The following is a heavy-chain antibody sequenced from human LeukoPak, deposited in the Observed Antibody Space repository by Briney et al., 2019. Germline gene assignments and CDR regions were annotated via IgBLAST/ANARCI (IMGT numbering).Heavy chain of an antibody. D-gene: IGHD2-15*01. CDR3: ARDIYGSFDY. CDR1: GGSISSYY. J-gene: IGHJ4*02. CDR2: IYYSGST. Sequence: SETLSLTCTVSGGSISSYYWSWIRQPPGEGLEWIGYIYYSGSTNYNPSLKSRVTTSIDTSKNQFPLRLSSVTAADTAVYYCARDIYGSFDYWGQGTLVTVSS. V-gene: IGHV4-59*01.